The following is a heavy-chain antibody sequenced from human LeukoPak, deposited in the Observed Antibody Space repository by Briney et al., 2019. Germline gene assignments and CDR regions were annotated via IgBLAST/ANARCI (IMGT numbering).Heavy chain of an antibody. CDR2: IKQDGSEK. J-gene: IGHJ4*02. CDR3: SRDVAAIRY. D-gene: IGHD2-15*01. Sequence: GGSLRLSCAVSGFTFSNYWMSWVRQAPGKGLEWVANIKQDGSEKYYVDSVKGRLTISSDNAKNSLDLQMNSLRAEDTAVYYCSRDVAAIRYWGQGTLVTVSS. V-gene: IGHV3-7*04. CDR1: GFTFSNYW.